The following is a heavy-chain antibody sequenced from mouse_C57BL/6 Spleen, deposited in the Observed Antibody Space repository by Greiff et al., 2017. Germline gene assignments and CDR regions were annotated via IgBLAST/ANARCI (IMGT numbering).Heavy chain of an antibody. V-gene: IGHV1-82*01. CDR3: AREATVALDY. Sequence: QVQLQQSGPELVKPGASVKISCKASGYAFSSSWMNWVKQRPGKGLEWIGRIYPGDGDTNYNGKFKGKATLTADKSSSTAYMQLSSLTSEDSAVYFCAREATVALDYRGQGTTLTVSS. CDR1: GYAFSSSW. CDR2: IYPGDGDT. D-gene: IGHD1-1*01. J-gene: IGHJ2*01.